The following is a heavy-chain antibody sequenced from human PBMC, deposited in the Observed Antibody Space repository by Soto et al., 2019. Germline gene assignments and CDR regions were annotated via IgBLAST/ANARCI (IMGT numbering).Heavy chain of an antibody. D-gene: IGHD2-2*02. CDR3: ARSYCGSTSCYSTPLDY. CDR1: GYSFTSYW. J-gene: IGHJ4*02. CDR2: IYPGDSDT. Sequence: PGESLKISCNGSGYSFTSYWIGWVRQMPGQGLEWMGIIYPGDSDTRYSPSFQGQVTISADKSISTAYLQWSSLKASDTAMYYCARSYCGSTSCYSTPLDYWGQGTLVTVYS. V-gene: IGHV5-51*01.